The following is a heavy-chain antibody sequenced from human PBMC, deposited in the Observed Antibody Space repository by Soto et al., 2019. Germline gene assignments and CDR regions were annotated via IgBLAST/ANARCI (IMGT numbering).Heavy chain of an antibody. CDR2: ISDSGGST. Sequence: PGGSLRLSCAASGFTFSSYAMSWVRQAPGKGLEWVSAISDSGGSTYHADSVKGRFTIPRDNSKNTLYLQMNSLRAEDTAVYYCEKDLLRYFDWLFGFDYWGQGTLVTVSS. CDR1: GFTFSSYA. V-gene: IGHV3-23*01. CDR3: EKDLLRYFDWLFGFDY. D-gene: IGHD3-9*01. J-gene: IGHJ4*02.